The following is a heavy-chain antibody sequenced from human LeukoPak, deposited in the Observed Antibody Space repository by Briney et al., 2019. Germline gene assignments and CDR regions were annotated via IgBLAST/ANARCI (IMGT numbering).Heavy chain of an antibody. D-gene: IGHD2-15*01. V-gene: IGHV4-39*01. Sequence: SETLSLTCSVSGGSISSSSHFWGWIRQPPGKGLEWIGSIYYSGNTYYNPSLKSRVTMSVDTSKNHFSLKVPSVTAADTAMYYCARHENIVVVAAATAFDYWGQGTLVTVSS. CDR3: ARHENIVVVAAATAFDY. J-gene: IGHJ4*02. CDR2: IYYSGNT. CDR1: GGSISSSSHF.